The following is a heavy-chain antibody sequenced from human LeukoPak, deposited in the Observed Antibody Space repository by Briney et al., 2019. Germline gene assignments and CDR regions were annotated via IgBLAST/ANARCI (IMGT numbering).Heavy chain of an antibody. CDR2: IIPMFGTP. D-gene: IGHD2-8*01. J-gene: IGHJ4*02. CDR3: ARSSAGYCTNGVCYLDY. V-gene: IGHV1-69*05. Sequence: ASVKVSCKASGGTFSNYAINWVRQAPGQGLEWMGGIIPMFGTPKYAQKFQGRVTITTDESTSTAYMELSSLRSEDTAVYYCARSSAGYCTNGVCYLDYWGQGTLVTVSS. CDR1: GGTFSNYA.